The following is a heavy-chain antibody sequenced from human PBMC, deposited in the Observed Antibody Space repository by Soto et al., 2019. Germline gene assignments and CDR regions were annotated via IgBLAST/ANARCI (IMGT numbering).Heavy chain of an antibody. J-gene: IGHJ4*02. CDR1: GGSISSGVHS. CDR3: ARHYYDRSGYSLYYSDY. Sequence: NPSETLSLTWPVSGGSISSGVHSWSWISQHPGKGLEWIGYIYSSGNSYYNPSLKSRVTISVDTSKNQFSLNLRSVTAADTAVYYCARHYYDRSGYSLYYSDYWGQGTLVTVSS. CDR2: IYSSGNS. V-gene: IGHV4-31*02. D-gene: IGHD3-22*01.